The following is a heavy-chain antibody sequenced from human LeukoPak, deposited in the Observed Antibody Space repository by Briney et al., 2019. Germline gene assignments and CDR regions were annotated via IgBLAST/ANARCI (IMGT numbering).Heavy chain of an antibody. CDR3: ATKGGSSYPFDC. CDR2: ISSSSTI. D-gene: IGHD1-26*01. J-gene: IGHJ4*02. V-gene: IGHV3-48*02. Sequence: GGSLRLSCAVSGFTIMSYGMSWVRQAPGKGLEWVSYISSSSTIYYADSVEGRFTISRDNAKNSLYLQMNSLRDDDTAVYYCATKGGSSYPFDCWGQGTLVTVSS. CDR1: GFTIMSYG.